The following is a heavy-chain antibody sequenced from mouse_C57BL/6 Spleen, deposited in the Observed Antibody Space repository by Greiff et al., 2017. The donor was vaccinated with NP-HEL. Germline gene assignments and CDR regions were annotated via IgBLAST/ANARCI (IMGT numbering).Heavy chain of an antibody. V-gene: IGHV1-62-2*01. CDR1: GYTFTEYT. Sequence: VQLQQSGAELVKPGASVKLSCKASGYTFTEYTIHWVKQRSGQGLEWIGWFYPGSGSIKYNEKFKDKATLTADKSSSTVYMELSRLTSEDSAVYFCARHEADYGSRRYYAMDYWGQGTSVTVSS. J-gene: IGHJ4*01. D-gene: IGHD1-1*01. CDR2: FYPGSGSI. CDR3: ARHEADYGSRRYYAMDY.